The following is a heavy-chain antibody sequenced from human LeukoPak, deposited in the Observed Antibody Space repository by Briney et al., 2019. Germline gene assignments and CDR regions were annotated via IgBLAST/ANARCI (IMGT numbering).Heavy chain of an antibody. J-gene: IGHJ4*02. Sequence: GGSLRLSCEVSGFTFSDHYMSWIGQAPGKRLEGGAYISSGSIYTNYADSVEGRFTISRDNAKNSLYLQTNSLRAADTAVYYCARGDYGGDYFDYWGQGTLVTVSS. CDR2: ISSGSIYT. CDR3: ARGDYGGDYFDY. CDR1: GFTFSDHY. V-gene: IGHV3-11*05. D-gene: IGHD4-23*01.